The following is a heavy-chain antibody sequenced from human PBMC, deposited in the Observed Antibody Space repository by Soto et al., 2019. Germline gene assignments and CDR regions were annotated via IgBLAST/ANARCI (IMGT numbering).Heavy chain of an antibody. CDR3: ARAGGYYDILTGYSYYFDY. Sequence: QVQLQESGPGLVKPSGTLSLTCAVSSGSISSSNWWSWVRQPPGKGLEWIGEIYHSGSTNYNPSLKSRVTISVDKSKNQFSLKLSSVTAADTAVYYCARAGGYYDILTGYSYYFDYWGQGTLVTVSS. CDR2: IYHSGST. CDR1: SGSISSSNW. J-gene: IGHJ4*02. V-gene: IGHV4-4*02. D-gene: IGHD3-9*01.